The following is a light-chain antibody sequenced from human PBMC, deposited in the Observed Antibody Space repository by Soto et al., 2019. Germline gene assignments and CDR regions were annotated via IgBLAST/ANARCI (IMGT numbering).Light chain of an antibody. Sequence: DIVLTQSPGTLSLSPGERATLFCRASQSISSSYLAWYQQRPGQAPRLLIYATFNRATDIPHRFSGSGSGSDFTLNISRLEPEDFAVYYCQQHGNSPWTFGQGSKVEIK. V-gene: IGKV3-20*01. CDR3: QQHGNSPWT. CDR1: QSISSSY. J-gene: IGKJ1*01. CDR2: ATF.